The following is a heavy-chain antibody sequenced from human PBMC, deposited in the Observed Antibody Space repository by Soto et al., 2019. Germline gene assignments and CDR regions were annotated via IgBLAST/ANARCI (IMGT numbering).Heavy chain of an antibody. D-gene: IGHD4-17*01. CDR3: AKDSTVTTRINWFDP. CDR2: ISGSGGST. J-gene: IGHJ5*02. CDR1: GFTFSSYA. V-gene: IGHV3-23*01. Sequence: EVQLLESGGGLVQPGGSLRLSRAASGFTFSSYAMSWVRQAPGKGLEWVSAISGSGGSTYYADSVKGRFTISRDNSKNTLYLQMNSLRAEDTAVYYCAKDSTVTTRINWFDPWGQGTLVTVSS.